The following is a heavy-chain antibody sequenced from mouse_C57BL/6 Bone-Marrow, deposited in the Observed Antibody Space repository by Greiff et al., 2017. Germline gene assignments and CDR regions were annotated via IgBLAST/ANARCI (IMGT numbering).Heavy chain of an antibody. V-gene: IGHV14-4*01. CDR1: GFNIKDDY. Sequence: EVQLQQSGAELVRPGASVKLSCTASGFNIKDDYMHWVKQRPEQGLEWIGWIDPENGDTEYASKFQGKATITADTSSNTAYLQLSSLTSEDTAGYYCTFYYDCPFAYWGQGTLVTVSA. D-gene: IGHD2-4*01. J-gene: IGHJ3*01. CDR3: TFYYDCPFAY. CDR2: IDPENGDT.